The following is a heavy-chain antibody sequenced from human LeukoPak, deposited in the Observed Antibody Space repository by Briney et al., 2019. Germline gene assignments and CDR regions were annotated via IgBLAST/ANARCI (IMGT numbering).Heavy chain of an antibody. V-gene: IGHV3-53*01. CDR2: IYSGGST. Sequence: GGSLRLSCAASGFTVSSNYMSWVRQAPGKGLEWVSLIYSGGSTYYADSVKGRFTISRDNSKNTLYLQMNSLRAEDTAVYYCARGPYMYSSGWYNFDYWGQGTLVTVSS. D-gene: IGHD6-19*01. CDR1: GFTVSSNY. J-gene: IGHJ4*02. CDR3: ARGPYMYSSGWYNFDY.